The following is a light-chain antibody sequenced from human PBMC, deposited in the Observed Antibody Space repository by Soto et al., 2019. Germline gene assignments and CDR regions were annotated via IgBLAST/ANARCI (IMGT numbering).Light chain of an antibody. CDR3: QQYNNWPRT. V-gene: IGKV3-15*01. CDR1: QSVSIN. Sequence: EIVMTQSPATLTTSPGERATVSCRASQSVSINLAWYQQKPGQVPRLLIYYASTRATGIPARFSGSGSGTEFTLTISSLESEDFAVYYCQQYNNWPRTFGQGTKVEIK. CDR2: YAS. J-gene: IGKJ1*01.